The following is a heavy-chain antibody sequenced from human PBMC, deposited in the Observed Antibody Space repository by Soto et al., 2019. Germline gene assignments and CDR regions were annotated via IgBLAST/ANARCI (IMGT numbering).Heavy chain of an antibody. D-gene: IGHD2-2*01. CDR1: GYTFTGYY. J-gene: IGHJ4*02. Sequence: ASVKVSCKASGYTFTGYYMHWVRQAPGQGLEWMGWINPNSGGTNYAQKFQGWVTMTRDTSISTAYMELSRLRSDDTAVYYCARGGDLGYCSSTSCYLLDYWGQGTLVTVSS. CDR3: ARGGDLGYCSSTSCYLLDY. CDR2: INPNSGGT. V-gene: IGHV1-2*04.